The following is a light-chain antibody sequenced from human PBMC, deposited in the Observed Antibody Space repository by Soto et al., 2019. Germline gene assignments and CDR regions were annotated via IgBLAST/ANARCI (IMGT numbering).Light chain of an antibody. J-gene: IGKJ2*01. CDR1: QSLLHSNGYNY. CDR3: MQDLQTPPRYT. V-gene: IGKV2-28*01. CDR2: LGS. Sequence: DIVMTQSPLSLPVTPGEPASISCRSSQSLLHSNGYNYLDWYLQKPGQSPQLLIYLGSNRSSGVPDRFSGSGSGTDFTLTISRVEAEDVGVYYCMQDLQTPPRYTCGQGTKLEIK.